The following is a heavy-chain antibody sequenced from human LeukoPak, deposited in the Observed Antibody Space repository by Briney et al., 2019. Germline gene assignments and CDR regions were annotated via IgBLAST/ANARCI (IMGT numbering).Heavy chain of an antibody. D-gene: IGHD3/OR15-3a*01. V-gene: IGHV1-18*01. CDR2: ISAYNGNT. Sequence: GASVKVSCKASGYTFTSYGISWVRQAPGQGLEWMGWISAYNGNTNYAQKLQGRVTMTTDTSTSTAYMELRSLRSDDTAVYYCARTPRGDWLPHLNWFDPWGQGTLVTVSS. CDR1: GYTFTSYG. CDR3: ARTPRGDWLPHLNWFDP. J-gene: IGHJ5*02.